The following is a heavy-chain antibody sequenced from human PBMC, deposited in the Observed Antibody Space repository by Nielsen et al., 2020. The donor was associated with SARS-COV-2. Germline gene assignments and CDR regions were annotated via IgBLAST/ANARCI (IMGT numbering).Heavy chain of an antibody. CDR3: ARKGGGYYGSGERLSYYYYGMDV. V-gene: IGHV3-11*03. CDR2: ISDSGAYT. Sequence: SLKISFAASGFTFSDYYMTWIRQAPGKGLEWLSYISDSGAYTNYADSVKGRFTISRDNAKNSLFLQMNSLSADDTAVYYCARKGGGYYGSGERLSYYYYGMDVWGQGTTVTVSS. CDR1: GFTFSDYY. J-gene: IGHJ6*02. D-gene: IGHD3-10*01.